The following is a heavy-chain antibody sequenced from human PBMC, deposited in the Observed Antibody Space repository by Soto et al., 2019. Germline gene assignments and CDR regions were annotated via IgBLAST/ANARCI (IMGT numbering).Heavy chain of an antibody. Sequence: ASVKVSCKASGGTFSSYTISWVRQAPGQGLEWMGRIIPILGIANYAQKFQGRVTITADKSTSTAYMELSSLRSEDTAVYYCARNDVQNKLELPRYYYYYYMDVWGKGTTVTVSS. CDR2: IIPILGIA. D-gene: IGHD1-7*01. V-gene: IGHV1-69*02. J-gene: IGHJ6*03. CDR1: GGTFSSYT. CDR3: ARNDVQNKLELPRYYYYYYMDV.